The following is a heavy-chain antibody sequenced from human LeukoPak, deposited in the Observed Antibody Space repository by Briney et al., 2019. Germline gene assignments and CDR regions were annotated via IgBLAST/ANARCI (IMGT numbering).Heavy chain of an antibody. CDR3: AKEGIVAVPAAMMDV. D-gene: IGHD2-2*01. CDR1: GFTVSSNY. Sequence: GGSLRLSCAASGFTVSSNYMSWVRQAPGKGLEWVSVIYSGGRTYYADSVKSRFTISRDNSKNTLYLQMNSLRVEDTALYYCAKEGIVAVPAAMMDVWGKGTTVTVSS. CDR2: IYSGGRT. V-gene: IGHV3-53*01. J-gene: IGHJ6*04.